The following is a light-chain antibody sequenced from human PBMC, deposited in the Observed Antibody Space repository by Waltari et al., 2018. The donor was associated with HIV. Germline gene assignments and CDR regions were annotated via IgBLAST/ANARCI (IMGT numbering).Light chain of an antibody. CDR3: CSFAGSTSWV. Sequence: QSALTQPASVSGSPGPSITFSCTGTSSDIGRYNLFSWYQQHPGKAPRLMIYEVTKRPSGVSYRLSGSKSGNTASLTISGLQAEDEADYYCCSFAGSTSWVFGGGTKLTVL. CDR1: SSDIGRYNL. J-gene: IGLJ3*02. CDR2: EVT. V-gene: IGLV2-23*02.